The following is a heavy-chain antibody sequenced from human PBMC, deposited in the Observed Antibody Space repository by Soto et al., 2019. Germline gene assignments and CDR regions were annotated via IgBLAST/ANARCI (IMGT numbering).Heavy chain of an antibody. CDR1: GYTFTDYF. Sequence: ASVKVSCKASGYTFTDYFMHWVRQAPGQGLEWMGWINPNSGGPKYAQKYQGRVTMTRDTSISTVYMELSRLTSDDTAVYYCATDDAKSSSYYYFALDVWGHGTTVTVPS. CDR3: ATDDAKSSSYYYFALDV. J-gene: IGHJ6*02. CDR2: INPNSGGP. V-gene: IGHV1-2*02. D-gene: IGHD6-6*01.